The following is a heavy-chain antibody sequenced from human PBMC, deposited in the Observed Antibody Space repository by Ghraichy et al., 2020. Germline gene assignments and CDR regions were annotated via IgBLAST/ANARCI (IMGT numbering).Heavy chain of an antibody. J-gene: IGHJ5*02. CDR3: ARGRMWFGELFGWLDRANWFDP. CDR2: INHSGST. Sequence: SETLSLTCAVYGGSFSGYYWSWIRQPPGKGLEWIGEINHSGSTNYNPSLKSRVTISVDTSKNQFSLKLSSVTAADTAVYYCARGRMWFGELFGWLDRANWFDPWGQGTLVTVSS. V-gene: IGHV4-34*01. D-gene: IGHD3-10*01. CDR1: GGSFSGYY.